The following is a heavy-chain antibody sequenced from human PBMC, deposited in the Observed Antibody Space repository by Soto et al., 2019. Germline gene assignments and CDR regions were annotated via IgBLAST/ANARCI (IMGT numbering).Heavy chain of an antibody. V-gene: IGHV3-73*01. CDR1: GFSISGSA. Sequence: EVHLVESGGDLVQPGGSLKLSCAASGFSISGSAIHWVRQASGKGLEWVARIRDKTNGYATGYAASVQGRFTISRDDSKNMAFLQMNSLKTEDTAVYYCTRLDAPGDRALDIWGQGTMVTVSS. CDR2: IRDKTNGYAT. CDR3: TRLDAPGDRALDI. J-gene: IGHJ3*02.